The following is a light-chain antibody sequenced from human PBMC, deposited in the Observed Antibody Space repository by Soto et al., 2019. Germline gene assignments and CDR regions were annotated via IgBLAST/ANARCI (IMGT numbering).Light chain of an antibody. Sequence: DIGMTLSPASRPGSLVERDTMSCKSTQSLFWSSNNKDYFAWYQQKPGQPPKLLIKWASARESGVPDRFSGSGSGTDFTLTISSLQTEDVAVYYCQQYYGLPLTFGGGTKVDIK. CDR3: QQYYGLPLT. CDR2: WAS. V-gene: IGKV4-1*01. CDR1: QSLFWSSNNKDY. J-gene: IGKJ4*01.